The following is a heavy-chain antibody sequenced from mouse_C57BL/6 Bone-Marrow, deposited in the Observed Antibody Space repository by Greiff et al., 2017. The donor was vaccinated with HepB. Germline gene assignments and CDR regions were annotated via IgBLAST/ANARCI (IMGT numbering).Heavy chain of an antibody. CDR2: IYPGNSDT. D-gene: IGHD1-1*01. J-gene: IGHJ4*01. V-gene: IGHV1-5*01. CDR1: GYTFTSYW. CDR3: TRGGVYYGSSYDYYAMDY. Sequence: EVKLQESGTVLARPGASVKMSCKTSGYTFTSYWMHWVKQRPGQGLEWIGAIYPGNSDTSYNQKFKAKAKLTAVTSASTAYMELSSLTNEDSAVYYCTRGGVYYGSSYDYYAMDYWGQGTSVTVSS.